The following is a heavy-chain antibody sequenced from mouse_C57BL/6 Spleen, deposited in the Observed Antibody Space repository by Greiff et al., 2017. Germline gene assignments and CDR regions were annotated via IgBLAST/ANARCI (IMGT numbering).Heavy chain of an antibody. CDR1: GYAFSSSW. Sequence: QVQLQQSGPELVKPGASVKISCKASGYAFSSSWMNWVKQRPGKGLEWIGRIYPGDGDTNYNGKFKGKATLTADKSSSTAYMQLSSLTSEDSAVYFCARWRGYYDQYYAMDYWGQGTSVTVSS. CDR2: IYPGDGDT. D-gene: IGHD2-3*01. CDR3: ARWRGYYDQYYAMDY. J-gene: IGHJ4*01. V-gene: IGHV1-82*01.